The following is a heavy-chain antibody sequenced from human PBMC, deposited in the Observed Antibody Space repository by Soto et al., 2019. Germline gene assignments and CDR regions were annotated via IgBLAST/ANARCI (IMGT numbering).Heavy chain of an antibody. J-gene: IGHJ6*02. V-gene: IGHV4-4*02. D-gene: IGHD1-26*01. CDR3: ARGDSGSYLREGLGYYYVMDI. CDR2: IFHSGST. CDR1: GGSISCDYW. Sequence: PSETLSLTCGVSGGSISCDYWLTWVRQSPGKGLEWLGEIFHSGSTNSNPSLKTRVTLSVDKSKREFSLNLTSVTAADTAVYYCARGDSGSYLREGLGYYYVMDIWGQGTTVTVSS.